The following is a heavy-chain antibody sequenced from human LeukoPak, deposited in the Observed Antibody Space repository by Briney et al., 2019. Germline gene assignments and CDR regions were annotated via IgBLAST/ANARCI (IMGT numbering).Heavy chain of an antibody. V-gene: IGHV1-69*04. J-gene: IGHJ4*02. CDR3: ARVPMYSGSYSLVGFDY. D-gene: IGHD1-26*01. CDR1: GGTFSSYA. CDR2: IIPILGIA. Sequence: SVKVSCKASGGTFSSYAISWVRQAPGQGLEWMGRIIPILGIANYAQKFQGRVTITADKSTSTAYMELSSLRSEDTAVYYCARVPMYSGSYSLVGFDYWGQGTLVTVSS.